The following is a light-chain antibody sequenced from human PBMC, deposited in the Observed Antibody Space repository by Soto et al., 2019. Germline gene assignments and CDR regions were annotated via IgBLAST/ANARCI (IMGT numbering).Light chain of an antibody. V-gene: IGKV1-5*01. CDR2: DAS. CDR3: QDYSPYSWT. Sequence: DIQMTQSPSSLSASVGDRVTITCQASQDITNYLNWYQQKAGKAPNLLIYDASSLESGVPSRFSGSGSGTEFTLTISSLQPDDFATYYCQDYSPYSWTFGQGTKVDIK. J-gene: IGKJ1*01. CDR1: QDITNY.